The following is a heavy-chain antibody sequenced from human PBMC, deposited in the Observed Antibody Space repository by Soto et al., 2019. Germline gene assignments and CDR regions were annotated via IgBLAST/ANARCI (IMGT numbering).Heavy chain of an antibody. CDR3: ARAPDSGYYFDY. CDR2: IYYSGST. Sequence: SETLSLTCTVSGGSISSGGYYWSWIRQHPGKGLEWIGYIYYSGSTYYNPSLKSRVTISVDTSKNQFSLKLSSVTAADTAVYYCARAPDSGYYFDYWGQGTQVTVSS. D-gene: IGHD3-3*01. V-gene: IGHV4-31*03. CDR1: GGSISSGGYY. J-gene: IGHJ4*02.